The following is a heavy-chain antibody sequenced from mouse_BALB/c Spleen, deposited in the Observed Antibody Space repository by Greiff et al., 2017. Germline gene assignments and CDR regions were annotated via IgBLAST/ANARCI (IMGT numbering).Heavy chain of an antibody. Sequence: EVQLQQSGPSLVKPSQTLSLTCSVTGDSITSGYWNWIRKFPGNKLEYMGYISYSGSTYYNPSLKSRISITRDTSKNQYYLQLNSVTTEDTATYYCARSSITTVVDGDYFDYWGQGTTLTVSS. CDR3: ARSSITTVVDGDYFDY. J-gene: IGHJ2*01. CDR1: GDSITSGY. CDR2: ISYSGST. D-gene: IGHD1-1*01. V-gene: IGHV3-8*02.